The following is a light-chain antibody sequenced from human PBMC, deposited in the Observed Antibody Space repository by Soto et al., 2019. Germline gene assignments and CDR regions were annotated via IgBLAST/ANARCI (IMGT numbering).Light chain of an antibody. CDR3: QQYNSHPRT. J-gene: IGKJ1*01. CDR2: DAS. Sequence: DIQMTQSPSTLSASVGDRVTITCRASQSISSWLAWYQQKPGKAPKLLIYDASSLESGVPSRFSRSGSVTEFTRTISSLQPDDFAPYYCQQYNSHPRTLGQGTKADTK. V-gene: IGKV1-5*01. CDR1: QSISSW.